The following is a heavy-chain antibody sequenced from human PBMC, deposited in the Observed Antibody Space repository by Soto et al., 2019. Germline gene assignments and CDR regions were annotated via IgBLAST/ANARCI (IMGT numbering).Heavy chain of an antibody. J-gene: IGHJ5*02. V-gene: IGHV1-69*01. CDR2: IIPVFGTV. CDR1: GGTFSNYA. D-gene: IGHD6-13*01. Sequence: QVRLVQSGAEVKKPGSSVKVSCKASGGTFSNYAITWLRLAPGQGLEWLGGIIPVFGTVNYAQKFQGRVTITADESTSTAYMELNRLRSEDTAVYYCARDNPYTNSFGNWFDPWGQGTLVLVSA. CDR3: ARDNPYTNSFGNWFDP.